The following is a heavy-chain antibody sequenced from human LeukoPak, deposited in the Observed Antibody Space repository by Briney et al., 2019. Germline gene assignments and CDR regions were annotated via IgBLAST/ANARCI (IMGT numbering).Heavy chain of an antibody. J-gene: IGHJ4*02. D-gene: IGHD3-10*01. V-gene: IGHV3-30*04. Sequence: SGGSLRLSCAASGFTFSSYAMHWVRQAPGKGLEWVAVISYDGSNKYYADSVKGRFTISRDNSKNTLYLQMNSLRAGDTAVYYCEGVRGVRGFYFDYWGQGTLVTVSS. CDR3: EGVRGVRGFYFDY. CDR2: ISYDGSNK. CDR1: GFTFSSYA.